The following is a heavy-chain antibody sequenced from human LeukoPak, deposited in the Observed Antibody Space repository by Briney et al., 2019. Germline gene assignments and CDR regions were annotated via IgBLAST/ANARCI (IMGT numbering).Heavy chain of an antibody. CDR2: MYYSGAT. J-gene: IGHJ4*02. Sequence: PSETLSLTCTVSGGSIISGGYYWSWIRQHPGKGLEWIGYMYYSGATDYNPSLKSRVTISVDTSKNQFSLRLSSVTAADTAVYYCARMYGSGSHYNFDYWGQGTLVTVSS. CDR1: GGSIISGGYY. CDR3: ARMYGSGSHYNFDY. V-gene: IGHV4-31*03. D-gene: IGHD3-10*01.